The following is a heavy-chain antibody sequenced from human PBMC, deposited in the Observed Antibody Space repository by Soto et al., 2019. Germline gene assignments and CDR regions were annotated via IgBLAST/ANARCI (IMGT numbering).Heavy chain of an antibody. Sequence: QVQLQESGPGLVKPSETLSLTCTVSGGSISSYYWSWIRQPPGKGLEWIGYIYYSGSTNYNPSLKSRVTISVDTSKTQFSLKLSSVTAADTAVYYCARLTIFGVVPDAFDIWGQGTMVTVSS. CDR1: GGSISSYY. D-gene: IGHD3-3*01. V-gene: IGHV4-59*08. CDR2: IYYSGST. CDR3: ARLTIFGVVPDAFDI. J-gene: IGHJ3*02.